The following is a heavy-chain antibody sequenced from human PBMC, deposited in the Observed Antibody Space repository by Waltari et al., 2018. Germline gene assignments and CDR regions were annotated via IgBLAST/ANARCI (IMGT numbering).Heavy chain of an antibody. CDR2: ISWNSGSI. CDR3: AKDMGKGGDY. D-gene: IGHD7-27*01. V-gene: IGHV3-9*01. J-gene: IGHJ4*02. Sequence: EVQLVESGGGLVQPGRSLRLSCAASGFTFDDYAMHWDRQAPGKGLEWVSGISWNSGSIGYADSVKGRFTISRDNAKNSLYLQMNSLRAEDTALYYCAKDMGKGGDYWGQGTLVTVSS. CDR1: GFTFDDYA.